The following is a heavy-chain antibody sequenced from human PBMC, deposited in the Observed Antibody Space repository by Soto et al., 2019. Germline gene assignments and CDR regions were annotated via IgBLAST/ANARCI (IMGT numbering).Heavy chain of an antibody. CDR2: IYSTGYT. V-gene: IGHV4-39*01. CDR3: VAVLPAAIVDY. CDR1: GGSISTSTYY. Sequence: SETLSLTCTVSGGSISTSTYYWGWIRQPPGKGLEWIGSIYSTGYTFYNSSLKSRLTLSVDTSGNQLSLKLNSVTAADTGFYYCVAVLPAAIVDYWGQGTLVTVSS. D-gene: IGHD2-2*01. J-gene: IGHJ4*02.